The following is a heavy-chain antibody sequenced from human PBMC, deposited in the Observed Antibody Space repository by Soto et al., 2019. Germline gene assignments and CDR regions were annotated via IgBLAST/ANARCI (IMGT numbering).Heavy chain of an antibody. CDR2: IYYSGST. J-gene: IGHJ6*02. D-gene: IGHD5-18*01. CDR3: ARAATVMAPYYYYGLDV. V-gene: IGHV4-59*01. Sequence: ASETLSLTCTVSGDSINSYYWSWIRQPPGKGLEWIGCIYYSGSTNYNPSLKSRVTISVDTSKNQFSLNLSSVTAADTAVYFCARAATVMAPYYYYGLDVWGQGTTVTVSS. CDR1: GDSINSYY.